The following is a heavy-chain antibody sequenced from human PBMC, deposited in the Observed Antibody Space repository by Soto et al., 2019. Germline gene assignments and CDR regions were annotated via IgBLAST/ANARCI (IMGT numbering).Heavy chain of an antibody. J-gene: IGHJ4*02. V-gene: IGHV1-69*02. CDR3: ARVVRSGYRWN. Sequence: QVPLVQSGAEVKKPGSSVKVSCKASGGTFSSYTISWVRQAPGQGLEWMGRIIPILGIANYAQKFQGRVTITADKSTSTAYMELSSLRSEDTAVYYCARVVRSGYRWNWGQGTLVTVSS. D-gene: IGHD3-16*02. CDR1: GGTFSSYT. CDR2: IIPILGIA.